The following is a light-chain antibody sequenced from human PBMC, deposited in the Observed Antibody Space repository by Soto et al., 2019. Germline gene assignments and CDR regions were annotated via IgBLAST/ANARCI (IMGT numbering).Light chain of an antibody. Sequence: ETVMTQSPATLSVSPGEAATLSCRASQSVTNNLALYQQRPGQAPRLLIYGASTRATGIPARFSGSGSGTEFTLTISSLQSEDFAVYFCQQYNNWPPYTFGQGTKLEIK. CDR2: GAS. J-gene: IGKJ2*01. CDR1: QSVTNN. V-gene: IGKV3-15*01. CDR3: QQYNNWPPYT.